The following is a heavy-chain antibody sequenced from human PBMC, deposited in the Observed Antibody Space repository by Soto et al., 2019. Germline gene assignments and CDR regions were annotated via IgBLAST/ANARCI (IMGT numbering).Heavy chain of an antibody. D-gene: IGHD5-12*01. CDR3: ARGGIGGYDFYYGC. CDR1: GGSISSGGYS. J-gene: IGHJ4*02. Sequence: PSETLSLTCAVSGGSISSGGYSWSWIRQPPGKGLEWIGYIYHSGSTYYNPSLKSRVTISVDRSKNQFSLKLSSVTAADTAVYYCARGGIGGYDFYYGCWGQGHLIAVSS. CDR2: IYHSGST. V-gene: IGHV4-30-2*01.